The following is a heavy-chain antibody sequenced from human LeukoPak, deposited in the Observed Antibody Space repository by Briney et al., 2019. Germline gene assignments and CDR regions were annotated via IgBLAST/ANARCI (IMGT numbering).Heavy chain of an antibody. CDR3: ATGASTWTNYFHY. Sequence: PGGSLRLSCAASGFTFSSFSMNWVRQAPGKRLEWVSYISSSSTMYYGDSVKGRFTISRDNAKNSLYLQMNSLRDEDTAVYSCATGASTWTNYFHYWGQGILVTVSS. J-gene: IGHJ4*02. D-gene: IGHD6-13*01. V-gene: IGHV3-48*02. CDR1: GFTFSSFS. CDR2: ISSSSTM.